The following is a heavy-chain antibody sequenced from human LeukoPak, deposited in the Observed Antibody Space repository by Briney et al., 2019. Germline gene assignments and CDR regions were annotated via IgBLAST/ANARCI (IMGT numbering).Heavy chain of an antibody. J-gene: IGHJ4*02. CDR3: ARDNTALDY. V-gene: IGHV3-33*01. D-gene: IGHD5-18*01. CDR1: GFTFSSYG. CDR2: IWYDGSNK. Sequence: GRSLRLSCAASGFTFSSYGMHWVRQAPGKGLEWVAVIWYDGSNKYYADSVEGRFTIPRDNSKNTLYLQMNSLRAEDTAVYYCARDNTALDYWGQGTLVTVSS.